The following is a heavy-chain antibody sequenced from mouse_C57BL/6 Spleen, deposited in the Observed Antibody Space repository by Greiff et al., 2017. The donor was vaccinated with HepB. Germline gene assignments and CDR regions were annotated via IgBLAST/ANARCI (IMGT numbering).Heavy chain of an antibody. V-gene: IGHV1-69*01. J-gene: IGHJ2*01. CDR3: ARSLLRFFDY. CDR2: IDPSDSYT. CDR1: GYTFTSYW. Sequence: QVQLQQPGAELVMPGASVKLSCKASGYTFTSYWMHWVKQRPGQGLEWIGEIDPSDSYTNYNQKFKGKSTLTVDKSSSTGYMQLSSLTSEDSAVYYCARSLLRFFDYWGQGTTLTVSS. D-gene: IGHD2-9*01.